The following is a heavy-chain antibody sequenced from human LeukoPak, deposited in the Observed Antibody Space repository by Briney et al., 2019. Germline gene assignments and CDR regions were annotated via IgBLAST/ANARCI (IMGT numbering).Heavy chain of an antibody. D-gene: IGHD5-24*01. CDR1: GYSFASYW. CDR3: ARRGQFGYTGDY. V-gene: IGHV5-51*01. CDR2: IYPGDSDT. Sequence: GESLKISCKVSGYSFASYWIGWVRQMPGKGLEWMAIIYPGDSDTKYGPSFQGQVTISADKSISTAYLQWSSLRASDTAMYYCARRGQFGYTGDYWGQGTLVTVSS. J-gene: IGHJ4*02.